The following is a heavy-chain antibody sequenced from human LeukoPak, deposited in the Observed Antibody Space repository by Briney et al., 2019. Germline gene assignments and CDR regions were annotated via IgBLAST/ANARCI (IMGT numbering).Heavy chain of an antibody. J-gene: IGHJ4*02. Sequence: ASVKVSCKASGYTFTSYDINWVRQATGQGLEWTGWMNPNSGNTGYAQKFQGRVTMTRDTSISTAYMELSRLRSDDTAVYYCARGGSYRQDFDYWGQGTLVTVSS. CDR2: MNPNSGNT. V-gene: IGHV1-8*01. D-gene: IGHD1-26*01. CDR3: ARGGSYRQDFDY. CDR1: GYTFTSYD.